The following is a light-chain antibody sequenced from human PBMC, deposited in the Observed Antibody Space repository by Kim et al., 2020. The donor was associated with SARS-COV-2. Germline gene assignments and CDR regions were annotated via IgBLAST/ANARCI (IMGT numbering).Light chain of an antibody. J-gene: IGLJ3*02. CDR1: GANIGSNY. Sequence: GQRVAIPCSGLGANIGSNYVYWYHQLPGTAPKLLLYRKNQRPSGLPDRFSCSKSGTSASLAISGLRSEDEADYYCAAWDDSLSVWMFGGGTKLTVL. CDR2: RKN. V-gene: IGLV1-47*01. CDR3: AAWDDSLSVWM.